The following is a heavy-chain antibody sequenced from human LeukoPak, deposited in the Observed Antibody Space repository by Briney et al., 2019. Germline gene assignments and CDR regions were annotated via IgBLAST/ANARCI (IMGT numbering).Heavy chain of an antibody. V-gene: IGHV3-23*01. CDR3: AKAAGYDTLTCLDY. D-gene: IGHD3-9*01. CDR1: VLTFSSYA. Sequence: PGGSLRVSSATSVLTFSSYAMSWVRQAPGKGLEWVSGIGASGGSTYYADSVKGRFTISRDNSKNTLYLQMNSLRTEDTAVYYCAKAAGYDTLTCLDYWGQGTLVTVSS. J-gene: IGHJ4*02. CDR2: IGASGGST.